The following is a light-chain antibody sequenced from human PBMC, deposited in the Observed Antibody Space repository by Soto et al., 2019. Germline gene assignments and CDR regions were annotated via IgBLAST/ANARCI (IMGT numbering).Light chain of an antibody. V-gene: IGLV1-40*01. CDR2: GNS. CDR1: SSNIGAGYD. CDR3: QSYDSSLSGYV. J-gene: IGLJ1*01. Sequence: QSALTQPPSVSGAPGQRVTISCTGSSSNIGAGYDVHWYQQLPGTAPKLLIYGNSNRPSGVPDRFSGSKSGTSASLAITVLQAEDEADYYCQSYDSSLSGYVFGTGTKVTVL.